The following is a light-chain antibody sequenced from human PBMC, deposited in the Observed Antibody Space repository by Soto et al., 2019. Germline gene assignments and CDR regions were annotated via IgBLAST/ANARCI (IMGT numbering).Light chain of an antibody. CDR1: QSILSW. J-gene: IGKJ1*01. V-gene: IGKV1-5*01. Sequence: DIRITQSPATLSASVGDRVTITCRASQSILSWLAWYQHKPGKAPKLLIYDASSLESGVPSRFSGSRSGTEFTLTISSLQPDDIATYYCQQYDTYWTFGQGTKVDI. CDR3: QQYDTYWT. CDR2: DAS.